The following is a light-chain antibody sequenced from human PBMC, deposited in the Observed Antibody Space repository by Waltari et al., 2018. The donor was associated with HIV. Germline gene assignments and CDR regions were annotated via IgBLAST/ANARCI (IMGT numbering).Light chain of an antibody. Sequence: QSALTQPASVSGSPGQSITISCTGTSRDVGNYNLVSWYQQHPGKAPKLMIYGGIKRPSGVSNRISGSKSGNTASLTISVLQAEDEADYYCCSYGGSSNWVFGGGTKLTVL. J-gene: IGLJ3*02. V-gene: IGLV2-23*01. CDR1: SRDVGNYNL. CDR2: GGI. CDR3: CSYGGSSNWV.